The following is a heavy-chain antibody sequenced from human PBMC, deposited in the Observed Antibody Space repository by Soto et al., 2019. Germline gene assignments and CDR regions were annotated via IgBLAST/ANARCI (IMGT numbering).Heavy chain of an antibody. V-gene: IGHV3-23*01. CDR2: ISGSGGST. J-gene: IGHJ3*02. CDR1: GFTFSSYA. CDR3: AKPYYDSSGYPYDAFGI. Sequence: EVQLLESGGGLVQPGGSLRLSCAASGFTFSSYAMSWVRQAPGKGLEWVSAISGSGGSTYYADSVKGGFTISRDNSKNTLYLQMHSVRAADTAVYYCAKPYYDSSGYPYDAFGIWGQGTMVTVSS. D-gene: IGHD3-22*01.